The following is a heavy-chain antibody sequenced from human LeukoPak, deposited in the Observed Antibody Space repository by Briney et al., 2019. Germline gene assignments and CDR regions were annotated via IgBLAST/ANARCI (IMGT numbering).Heavy chain of an antibody. Sequence: GRSLRLSCAASGFTFSSYGMHWVRQAPGKGLEWVAVISYDGSNKYYADSVKGRFTISRDNSKNTLYLQMNSLRAKDTAVYYCARVWQDYSGVDYWGQGTLVTVSS. V-gene: IGHV3-30*03. D-gene: IGHD2-21*01. J-gene: IGHJ4*02. CDR1: GFTFSSYG. CDR2: ISYDGSNK. CDR3: ARVWQDYSGVDY.